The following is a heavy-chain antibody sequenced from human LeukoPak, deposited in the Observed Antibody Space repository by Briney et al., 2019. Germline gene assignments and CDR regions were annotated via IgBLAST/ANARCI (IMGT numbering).Heavy chain of an antibody. V-gene: IGHV1-8*01. CDR3: ARGRSGLAAAGTYDY. CDR1: GYTFTCSD. D-gene: IGHD6-13*01. J-gene: IGHJ4*02. Sequence: ASVKVSCKASGYTFTCSDINWVRQAAGQGLEWMGWINPNSGRTGYAQKFQGRVTMTANTSISTAYMELSSLRFDDTAVYYCARGRSGLAAAGTYDYWGQGTLITVSS. CDR2: INPNSGRT.